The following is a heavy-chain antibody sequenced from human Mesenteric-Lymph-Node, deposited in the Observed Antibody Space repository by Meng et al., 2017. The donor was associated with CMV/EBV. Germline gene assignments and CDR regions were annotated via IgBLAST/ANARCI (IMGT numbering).Heavy chain of an antibody. CDR3: ARIMSFVVVGGVYGMDV. CDR1: GFTVSSKY. CDR2: IYSGGST. V-gene: IGHV3-53*01. D-gene: IGHD3-3*01. Sequence: ETLSLTCAAAGFTVSSKYMSWVRQAPGHGLEWVSVIYSGGSTYCADSVKGRLTISRDNAKNSLYLQMNSLRAEDSAVYYCARIMSFVVVGGVYGMDVWGQGTTVTVSS. J-gene: IGHJ6*02.